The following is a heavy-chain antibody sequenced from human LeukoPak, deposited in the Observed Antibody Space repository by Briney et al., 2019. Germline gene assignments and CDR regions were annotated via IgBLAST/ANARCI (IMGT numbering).Heavy chain of an antibody. CDR2: IYYSGST. CDR3: ARNRNDYVWGSEVGTGIDI. Sequence: SETLSLTCTVSGGSISSSSYYWGWIRPPPGKGLEWIGSIYYSGSTYYNPSLKSRVTISVDTSKNQFSLKLSSVTAADTAVYYCARNRNDYVWGSEVGTGIDIWGQGTMVTVSS. D-gene: IGHD3-16*01. V-gene: IGHV4-39*01. CDR1: GGSISSSSYY. J-gene: IGHJ3*02.